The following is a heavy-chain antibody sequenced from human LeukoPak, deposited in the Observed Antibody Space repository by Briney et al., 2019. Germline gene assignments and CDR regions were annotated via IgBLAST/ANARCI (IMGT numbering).Heavy chain of an antibody. D-gene: IGHD6-19*01. Sequence: PSETLSLTCTVSGGSISSGVYYWSWIRQHPGKGLEWIGYIYYSGSTYYNPSLKSRVTISVDTSKNQFSLKLSSVTAADTAVYYCARDSGSSGRHWGYWGQGTLVTVSS. CDR3: ARDSGSSGRHWGY. V-gene: IGHV4-31*03. CDR2: IYYSGST. J-gene: IGHJ4*02. CDR1: GGSISSGVYY.